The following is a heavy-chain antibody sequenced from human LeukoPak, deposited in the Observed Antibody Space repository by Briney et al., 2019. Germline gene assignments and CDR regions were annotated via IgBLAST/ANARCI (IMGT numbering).Heavy chain of an antibody. V-gene: IGHV4-34*01. CDR1: GGSISSYY. CDR2: INHSGST. J-gene: IGHJ3*02. CDR3: ARGSEYDSSGYYSYAFDI. D-gene: IGHD3-22*01. Sequence: SETLSLTCTVSGGSISSYYWSWIRQPPGKGLEWIGEINHSGSTNYNPSLKSRVTISVDTSKKQLSLKLSSVTAADTAVYYCARGSEYDSSGYYSYAFDIWGQGTMVTVSS.